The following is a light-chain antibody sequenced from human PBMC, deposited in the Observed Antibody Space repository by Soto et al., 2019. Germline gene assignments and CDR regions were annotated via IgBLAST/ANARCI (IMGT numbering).Light chain of an antibody. CDR2: GAS. Sequence: IVLTQSPATLSLSPGERATLSCTASQHVTTTYIAWYQQKFGQAPRLLIYGASTRATGTPDRFTGGGCGTDFTLTISRVEPEDCAVYYCQQYDSSFTFGGGTKVEMK. V-gene: IGKV3-20*01. CDR1: QHVTTTY. J-gene: IGKJ4*01. CDR3: QQYDSSFT.